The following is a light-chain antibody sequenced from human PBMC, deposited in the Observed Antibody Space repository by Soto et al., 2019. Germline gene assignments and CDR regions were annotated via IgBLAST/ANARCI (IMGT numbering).Light chain of an antibody. Sequence: EIVLTQSPGTLSLSPGERATLSCRASQSVSNNYLAWYQQKPGQAHRLIIYGASNRATGIPDRFSGSGSGTDFTLTISSLQSEDFAVYYCQQYNNWPTITFGQGTRLEIK. V-gene: IGKV3-20*01. CDR2: GAS. CDR3: QQYNNWPTIT. CDR1: QSVSNNY. J-gene: IGKJ5*01.